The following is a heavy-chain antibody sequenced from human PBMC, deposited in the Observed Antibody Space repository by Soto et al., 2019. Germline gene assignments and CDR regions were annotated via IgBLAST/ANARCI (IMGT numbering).Heavy chain of an antibody. Sequence: SETLSLTGTVSGHSISSYYWSWIRQPPGKGLEWIGYIYYSGSTYYNPSLKSRVTISVDTSKNQFSLKLTSVTAADTAVYYCARGRYSGSYFNHRFDNWGQGALVTVSS. V-gene: IGHV4-59*01. CDR3: ARGRYSGSYFNHRFDN. CDR2: IYYSGST. CDR1: GHSISSYY. D-gene: IGHD1-26*01. J-gene: IGHJ4*02.